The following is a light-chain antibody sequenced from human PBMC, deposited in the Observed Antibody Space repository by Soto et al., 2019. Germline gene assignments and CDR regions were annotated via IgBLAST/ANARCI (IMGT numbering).Light chain of an antibody. J-gene: IGKJ4*01. CDR1: QSVSSTY. CDR3: QQYSSSPPLT. CDR2: GAS. V-gene: IGKV3-20*01. Sequence: ELVLTQSPGTLSLSPGERATLSCRASQSVSSTYFAWYQQKPGQSPRLLIYGASSRATGIPDRFSGSGSGTDFTLTISRLEPEDFAVYYCQQYSSSPPLTFGGGTKVDIK.